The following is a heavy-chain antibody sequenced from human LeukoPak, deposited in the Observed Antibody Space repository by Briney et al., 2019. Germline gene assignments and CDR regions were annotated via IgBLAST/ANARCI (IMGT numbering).Heavy chain of an antibody. CDR3: VRDWDHFDFDS. CDR2: IKGDGSHT. V-gene: IGHV3-74*01. CDR1: GFTFSNYL. J-gene: IGHJ5*01. D-gene: IGHD3-9*01. Sequence: GGSLRLSCAASGFTFSNYLMHWVRQAPGKGLVWVSRIKGDGSHTIYADSVKGRFTISGDNAKNTLYLQMRSLRAEDTAVYYCVRDWDHFDFDSWGQGTLVTVSS.